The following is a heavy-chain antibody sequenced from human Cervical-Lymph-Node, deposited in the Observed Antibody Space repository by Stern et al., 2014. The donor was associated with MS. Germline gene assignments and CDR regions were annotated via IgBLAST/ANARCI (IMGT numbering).Heavy chain of an antibody. D-gene: IGHD6-13*01. CDR2: IWYDGTNK. J-gene: IGHJ6*02. CDR1: GFTFRRHA. V-gene: IGHV3-33*01. Sequence: VQLVESGGGVVQPGRSLRLSCATSGFTFRRHAMHWVRQAPGKGLEWVAQIWYDGTNKYYADAVTGRFTISRDNSKNTLDLQMNSLRGEDTGVYYCARDGQQLAPYTMDVWGQGTTVTVSS. CDR3: ARDGQQLAPYTMDV.